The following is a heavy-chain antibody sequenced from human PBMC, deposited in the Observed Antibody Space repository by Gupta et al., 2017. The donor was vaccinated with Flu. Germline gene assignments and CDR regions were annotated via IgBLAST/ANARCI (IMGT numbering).Heavy chain of an antibody. CDR2: ISGSGDST. Sequence: KGLEWVSAISGSGDSTYYADSVKGRFTISRDNSKNAVYLHMNILRAEDTAVYYCAKDPLAAPFKFYHYAMDVWGQGTTVTVSS. J-gene: IGHJ6*02. D-gene: IGHD6-6*01. CDR3: AKDPLAAPFKFYHYAMDV. V-gene: IGHV3-23*01.